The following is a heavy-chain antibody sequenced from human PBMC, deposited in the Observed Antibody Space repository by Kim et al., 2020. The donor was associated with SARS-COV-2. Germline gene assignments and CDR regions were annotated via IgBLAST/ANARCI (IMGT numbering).Heavy chain of an antibody. CDR1: GGTFSGYY. V-gene: IGHV4-34*01. J-gene: IGHJ6*03. Sequence: SETLSLTCAAYGGTFSGYYWSWIRQPPGKGLEWMGEINHSGSTNYNPSLKSRVTISVDTSKNQFFLKLSSVTAADTAVYYCARVRFGGAHRYYYYYMDVCGERTTVTVSS. CDR3: ARVRFGGAHRYYYYYMDV. D-gene: IGHD3-16*01. CDR2: INHSGST.